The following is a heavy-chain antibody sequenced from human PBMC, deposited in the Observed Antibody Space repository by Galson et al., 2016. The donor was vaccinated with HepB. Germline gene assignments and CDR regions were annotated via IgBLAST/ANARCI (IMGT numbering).Heavy chain of an antibody. J-gene: IGHJ2*01. Sequence: SETLSLTCNVSGGFITHKNYYWGWIRQPPGKGLEWIGSIYYSGSTSSTPSLKSRATIFVDTSQNHFSLKLTSVTAAYTAVYYCARQRRYCTGGICYYRYFDVWGRGTLVTVSS. D-gene: IGHD2-8*02. CDR2: IYYSGST. CDR3: ARQRRYCTGGICYYRYFDV. CDR1: GGFITHKNYY. V-gene: IGHV4-39*01.